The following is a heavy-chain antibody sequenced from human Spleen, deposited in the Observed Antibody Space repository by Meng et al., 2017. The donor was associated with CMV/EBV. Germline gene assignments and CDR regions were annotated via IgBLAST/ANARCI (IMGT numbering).Heavy chain of an antibody. D-gene: IGHD5-18*01. V-gene: IGHV4-34*01. Sequence: QVQLHSWGVGLLKPSEPLPLTCAVYCGLFSGYYWSWIRHPAEKGMEWLGEINHSGSTNYTPSLKSRVTISVDTSKNQFSLKLSSVTAADTAVYYCARGRYGYGYWGQGTLVTVSS. CDR2: INHSGST. J-gene: IGHJ4*02. CDR1: CGLFSGYY. CDR3: ARGRYGYGY.